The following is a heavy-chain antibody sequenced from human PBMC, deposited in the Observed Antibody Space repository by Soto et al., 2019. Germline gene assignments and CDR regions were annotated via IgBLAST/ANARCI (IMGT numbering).Heavy chain of an antibody. Sequence: PGGSLRLSCAASGFTFSNAWMNWVRQAPGKGLEWVGRIKSKTDGGTTDYAAPVKGRFTISRDDSKSTLYLQMNSLKTEDTAVYYCTTDVEGLGELSLYPTLLLAYWGQGTLVTVSS. V-gene: IGHV3-15*07. D-gene: IGHD3-16*02. CDR2: IKSKTDGGTT. CDR1: GFTFSNAW. CDR3: TTDVEGLGELSLYPTLLLAY. J-gene: IGHJ4*02.